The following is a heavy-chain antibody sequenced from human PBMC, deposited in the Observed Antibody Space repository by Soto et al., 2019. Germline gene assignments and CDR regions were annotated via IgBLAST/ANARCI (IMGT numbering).Heavy chain of an antibody. CDR1: GYTFTSYG. Sequence: ASVKVSCEASGYTFTSYGISCVRQAPGQGLEWMGWISAYNGNTNYAQKLQGRVTMTTDTSTSTAYMELRSLRSDDTAVYYCARDTRSGYCSGGSCYNWFDPWGQGTLVTVSS. V-gene: IGHV1-18*01. J-gene: IGHJ5*02. CDR2: ISAYNGNT. CDR3: ARDTRSGYCSGGSCYNWFDP. D-gene: IGHD2-15*01.